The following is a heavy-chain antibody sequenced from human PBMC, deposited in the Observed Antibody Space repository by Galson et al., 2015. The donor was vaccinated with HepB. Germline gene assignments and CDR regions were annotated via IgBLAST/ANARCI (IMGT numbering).Heavy chain of an antibody. Sequence: SLRLSCAASGFTFSSYGMHWVRQAPGKGLEWVAVIWYDGSNKYYADSVKGRFTISRDNSKNTLYLQMNSLRAEDTAVYYCARGPGAGRRGFDYWGQGTLVTVSS. CDR3: ARGPGAGRRGFDY. CDR2: IWYDGSNK. J-gene: IGHJ4*02. D-gene: IGHD6-13*01. CDR1: GFTFSSYG. V-gene: IGHV3-33*01.